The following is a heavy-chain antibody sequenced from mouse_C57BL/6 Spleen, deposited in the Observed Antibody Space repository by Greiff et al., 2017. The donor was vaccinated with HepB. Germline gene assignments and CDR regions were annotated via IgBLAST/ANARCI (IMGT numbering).Heavy chain of an antibody. V-gene: IGHV1-62-2*01. J-gene: IGHJ2*01. CDR1: GYTFTEYT. D-gene: IGHD1-1*01. CDR2: FYPGSGSI. Sequence: VKLQESGAELVKPGASVKLSCKASGYTFTEYTIHWVKQRSGQGLEWLGWFYPGSGSIKYNEKFKDKATLTADKSSSTVYMELSRLTSEDSAVYFCARHEGPPSTVVPFDYWGQGTTLTVSS. CDR3: ARHEGPPSTVVPFDY.